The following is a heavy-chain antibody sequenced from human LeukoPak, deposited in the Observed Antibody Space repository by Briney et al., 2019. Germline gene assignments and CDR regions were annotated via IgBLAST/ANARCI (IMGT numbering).Heavy chain of an antibody. V-gene: IGHV1-69*01. CDR2: IIPIFGTA. CDR1: GGTFSSYA. D-gene: IGHD2-15*01. J-gene: IGHJ5*02. Sequence: SVKVSCKASGGTFSSYAISWVRQAPGQGLELMGGIIPIFGTANYAQKFQGRVTITADESTSTAYMELSSLRSEDTAVYYCARGYCSGGSCPNWFDPWGQGTLVTVSS. CDR3: ARGYCSGGSCPNWFDP.